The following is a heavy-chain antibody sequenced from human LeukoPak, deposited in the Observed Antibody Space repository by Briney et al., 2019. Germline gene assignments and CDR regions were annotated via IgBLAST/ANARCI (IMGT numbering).Heavy chain of an antibody. Sequence: SDTLSLTCAVSGGSISSGGYSWSWIRQPPGKGLEWIGYIYYSGSTYYNPSLKSRVTISVDTSKNQFSLKLSSVTAADTAVYYCARGTPYDFWSGSTYYYYMDVWGKGTTVTVSS. V-gene: IGHV4-30-4*07. CDR2: IYYSGST. J-gene: IGHJ6*03. D-gene: IGHD3-3*01. CDR3: ARGTPYDFWSGSTYYYYMDV. CDR1: GGSISSGGYS.